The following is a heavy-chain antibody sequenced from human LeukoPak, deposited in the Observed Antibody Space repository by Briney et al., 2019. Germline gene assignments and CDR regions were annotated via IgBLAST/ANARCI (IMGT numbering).Heavy chain of an antibody. D-gene: IGHD4/OR15-4a*01. CDR2: MNPNSGNT. V-gene: IGHV1-8*01. CDR1: GYTFTDHD. CDR3: ARDRAPLTTTAVGFDP. Sequence: GASVKVSCKASGYTFTDHDINWVRQATGQGLEWMGWMNPNSGNTGYAQKFQGRVTMTRDTSETTAYMELTSLRSEDTAVYYCARDRAPLTTTAVGFDPWGQGSPVTVSS. J-gene: IGHJ5*02.